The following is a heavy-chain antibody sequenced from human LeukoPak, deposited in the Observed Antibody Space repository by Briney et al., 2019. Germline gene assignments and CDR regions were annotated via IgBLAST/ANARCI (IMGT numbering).Heavy chain of an antibody. J-gene: IGHJ4*02. CDR1: GGSISSHY. CDR3: ARHKYYGSGSPFDY. CDR2: IYYSGST. Sequence: PSETLSLTCTVSGGSISSHYWSWIRQPPGKGLEWIGYIYYSGSTSYNPSLKSRVTISVDTSKNQFSLKLSSVTAADTAVYYCARHKYYGSGSPFDYWGQGTLVTVSS. V-gene: IGHV4-59*08. D-gene: IGHD3-10*01.